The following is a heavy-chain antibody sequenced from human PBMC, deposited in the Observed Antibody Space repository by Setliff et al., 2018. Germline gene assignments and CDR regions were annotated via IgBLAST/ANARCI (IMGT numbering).Heavy chain of an antibody. CDR3: ARGRERDYNFWSGYYTYYYYGMDV. D-gene: IGHD3-3*01. CDR1: GYTFTSYD. J-gene: IGHJ6*02. V-gene: IGHV1-8*02. Sequence: ASVKVSCKASGYTFTSYDINWVRQATGQGLEWMGWMNPNSCNTGYAQKFQGRVTMTRNTSISTAYMELSSLRSEDTAVYYCARGRERDYNFWSGYYTYYYYGMDVWGQGTTVTVSS. CDR2: MNPNSCNT.